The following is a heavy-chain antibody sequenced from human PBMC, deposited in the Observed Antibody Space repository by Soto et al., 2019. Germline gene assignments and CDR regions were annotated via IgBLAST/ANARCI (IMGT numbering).Heavy chain of an antibody. CDR3: ARGAYGERGRWFDP. CDR2: IWYDGSNK. Sequence: ESGGGVVQPGRSLRLSCAASGFTFSSYGMHWVRQAPGKGLEWVAVIWYDGSNKYYADSVKGRFTISRDNSKNTLYLQMNSLRAEDTAVYYCARGAYGERGRWFDPWGQGTLVTVSS. D-gene: IGHD4-17*01. J-gene: IGHJ5*02. V-gene: IGHV3-33*01. CDR1: GFTFSSYG.